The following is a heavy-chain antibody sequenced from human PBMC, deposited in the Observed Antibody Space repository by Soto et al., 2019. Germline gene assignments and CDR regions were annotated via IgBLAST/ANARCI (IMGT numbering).Heavy chain of an antibody. J-gene: IGHJ1*01. CDR3: ARDLYYDSSGYYYPPAQH. V-gene: IGHV3-21*01. D-gene: IGHD3-22*01. Sequence: GGSLRLSCAASGFTFSSYSMNWVRQAPGKGLEWVSSISSSSSYIYYADSVKGRFTISRDNAKNSLYLQMNSLRAEDTAVYYCARDLYYDSSGYYYPPAQHWGQGTLVTVSS. CDR2: ISSSSSYI. CDR1: GFTFSSYS.